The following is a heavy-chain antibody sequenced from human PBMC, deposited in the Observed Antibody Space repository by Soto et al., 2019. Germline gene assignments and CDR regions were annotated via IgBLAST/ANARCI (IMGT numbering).Heavy chain of an antibody. V-gene: IGHV3-30*18. CDR2: MSYDGSNE. Sequence: QVQLVESGGGVVQPGRSLRLSCAASGFTFSHYAMHWVRQAPCKGLEWVALMSYDGSNEYYADSVKGRFTISRDNSKNSLYLQMNSLRDEDTDVYYCAKDGSHNFDYWGQGTLVTVSS. D-gene: IGHD1-26*01. CDR3: AKDGSHNFDY. CDR1: GFTFSHYA. J-gene: IGHJ4*02.